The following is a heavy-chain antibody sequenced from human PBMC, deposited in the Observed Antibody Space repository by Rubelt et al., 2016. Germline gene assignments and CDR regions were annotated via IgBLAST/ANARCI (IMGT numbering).Heavy chain of an antibody. V-gene: IGHV3-64*01. D-gene: IGHD6-6*01. Sequence: ATGRGLEYVSAISSTGGSTYYANSVKGRFTISRDNSKNTLYLQMGSLRAEDMAVYYCARTSYSSSSDYFDYWGQGTLVTVSS. CDR3: ARTSYSSSSDYFDY. CDR2: ISSTGGST. J-gene: IGHJ4*02.